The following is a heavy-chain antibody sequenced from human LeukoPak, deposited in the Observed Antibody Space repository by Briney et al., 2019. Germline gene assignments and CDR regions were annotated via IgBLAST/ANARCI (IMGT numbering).Heavy chain of an antibody. CDR3: AREGLEVWWPKGVDY. Sequence: GGSLRLSCAASGFTFSSYSMNWVRQAPGKGLEWVSYISSSSSTIYYADSVKGRFTISRDNAKNSLYLQMNSLRAEDTAVYYCAREGLEVWWPKGVDYWGQGTLVTASS. D-gene: IGHD1-26*01. CDR1: GFTFSSYS. CDR2: ISSSSSTI. J-gene: IGHJ4*02. V-gene: IGHV3-48*04.